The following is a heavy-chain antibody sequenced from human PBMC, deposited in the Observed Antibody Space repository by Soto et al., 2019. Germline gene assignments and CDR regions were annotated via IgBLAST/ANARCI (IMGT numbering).Heavy chain of an antibody. J-gene: IGHJ3*02. D-gene: IGHD3-22*01. Sequence: LGCTGSAGFLRREGYYWSWLRHHPGKGLEWIGYIYYSGSTYYNPSLKSRVTISVDTSKNQFSLKLSSVTAADTAVYYCARDPRSGYDSSGYYYTGAFDIWGQGTMVT. CDR2: IYYSGST. CDR1: AGFLRREGYY. V-gene: IGHV4-31*03. CDR3: ARDPRSGYDSSGYYYTGAFDI.